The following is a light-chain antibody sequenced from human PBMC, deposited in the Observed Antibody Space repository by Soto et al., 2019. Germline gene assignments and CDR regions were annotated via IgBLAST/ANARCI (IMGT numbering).Light chain of an antibody. J-gene: IGLJ1*01. Sequence: QSVLTQPRSVSGSPGQPVTISCTGTSSPVGGYHYVSWYQQFPGKAPKLMIYAVSQRPSGVPDRFSGSESGNTASLTISGLQADDEADYYCCSYAGRYTYVFGSGTKVTVL. CDR3: CSYAGRYTYV. CDR2: AVS. V-gene: IGLV2-11*01. CDR1: SSPVGGYHY.